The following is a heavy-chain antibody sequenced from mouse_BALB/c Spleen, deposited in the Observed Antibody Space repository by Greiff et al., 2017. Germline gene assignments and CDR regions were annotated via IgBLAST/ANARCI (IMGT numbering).Heavy chain of an antibody. Sequence: EVKLVESGGGLVKPGGSLKLSCAASGFTFSSYAMSWVRQSPEKRLEWVAEISSGGSYTYYPDTVTGRFTISRDNAKNTLYLEMSSLRSEDTAMYYCASHYRYGDYAMDYWGQGTSVTVSS. J-gene: IGHJ4*01. V-gene: IGHV5-9-4*01. CDR1: GFTFSSYA. CDR3: ASHYRYGDYAMDY. D-gene: IGHD2-14*01. CDR2: ISSGGSYT.